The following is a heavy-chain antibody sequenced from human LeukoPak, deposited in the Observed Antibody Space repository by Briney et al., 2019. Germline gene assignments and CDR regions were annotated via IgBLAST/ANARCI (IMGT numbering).Heavy chain of an antibody. Sequence: PSETLSLTCTVSGGSISSSSYYWGWIRQPPGKGLEWIGSIYYSGSTYYNPSLKSRVTISVDTSKNQFSLKLSSVTAADTAVYYCARYCSSTSCRMAADYWGQGTLVTVSS. J-gene: IGHJ4*02. V-gene: IGHV4-39*01. CDR3: ARYCSSTSCRMAADY. D-gene: IGHD2-2*01. CDR1: GGSISSSSYY. CDR2: IYYSGST.